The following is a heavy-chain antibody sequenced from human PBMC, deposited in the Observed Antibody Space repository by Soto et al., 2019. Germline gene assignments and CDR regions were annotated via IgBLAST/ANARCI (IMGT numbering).Heavy chain of an antibody. CDR3: ARHPGYYDILTGYTTYSFDS. D-gene: IGHD3-9*01. V-gene: IGHV4-59*08. Sequence: PSETLSLTCTVSGGSIGTYYWSWIRQPPGKGLEWIGYIYYRGNTNYNPSLKSRVTISLDTPKNQFSLKLSSVTAADTAVYYCARHPGYYDILTGYTTYSFDSWGQGILLT. CDR1: GGSIGTYY. J-gene: IGHJ4*02. CDR2: IYYRGNT.